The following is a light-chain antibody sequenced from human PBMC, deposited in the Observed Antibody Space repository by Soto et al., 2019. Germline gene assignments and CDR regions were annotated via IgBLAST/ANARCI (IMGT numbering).Light chain of an antibody. CDR2: KVF. V-gene: IGKV2-24*01. CDR1: QSLVDSDGNTY. Sequence: DIVMTQTPLSSPVTLGQPASISCRSSQSLVDSDGNTYLSWLQQRPGQPPRLLMYKVFNRFSGVPDRFRGSGAVTDFTLKISRVEAEDVGIYYCMQATQFPITFGPGTKVDI. CDR3: MQATQFPIT. J-gene: IGKJ3*01.